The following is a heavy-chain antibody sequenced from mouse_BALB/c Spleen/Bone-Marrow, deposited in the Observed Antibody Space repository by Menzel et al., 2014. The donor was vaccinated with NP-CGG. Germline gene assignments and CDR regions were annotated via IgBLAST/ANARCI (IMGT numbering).Heavy chain of an antibody. CDR1: GYTFSSYW. J-gene: IGHJ1*01. Sequence: QVQLKQSGAELMKPGASVKISCKATGYTFSSYWIEWVKQRPGHGLEWIGEILPGSGSTNYNEKFKGKATFTADTSSNTAYMQLSSLTSEDSAVYYCAREGGLWYFDVWGAGTTVTVSS. D-gene: IGHD3-3*01. CDR3: AREGGLWYFDV. CDR2: ILPGSGST. V-gene: IGHV1-9*01.